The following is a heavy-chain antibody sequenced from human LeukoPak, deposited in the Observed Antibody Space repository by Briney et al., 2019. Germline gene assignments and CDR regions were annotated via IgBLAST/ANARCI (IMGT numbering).Heavy chain of an antibody. CDR2: ISAYNGNT. J-gene: IGHJ4*02. CDR3: ARSYMVRGVIIERPFDY. D-gene: IGHD3-10*01. Sequence: ASVKVSCKASGYTFTSYGISWVRQAPGQGLEWMGWISAYNGNTNYAQKLQGRVTMTTGTSTSTAYMELRSLRSDDTAVYYCARSYMVRGVIIERPFDYWGQGTLVTVSS. CDR1: GYTFTSYG. V-gene: IGHV1-18*01.